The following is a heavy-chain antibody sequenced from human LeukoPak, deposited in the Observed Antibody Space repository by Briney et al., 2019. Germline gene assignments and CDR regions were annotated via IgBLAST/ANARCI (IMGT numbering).Heavy chain of an antibody. V-gene: IGHV3-33*01. D-gene: IGHD3-22*01. CDR3: ARDTYYYDSSGYFWFGYYYYGMDV. CDR1: GFTFSSYG. J-gene: IGHJ6*02. CDR2: IWYDGSNK. Sequence: PGRSLRLSCAASGFTFSSYGMHWVRQAPGKGLEWVAVIWYDGSNKYYADSVEGRFTISRDNSKNTLYLQMNSLRAEDTAVYYCARDTYYYDSSGYFWFGYYYYGMDVWGQGTTVTVSS.